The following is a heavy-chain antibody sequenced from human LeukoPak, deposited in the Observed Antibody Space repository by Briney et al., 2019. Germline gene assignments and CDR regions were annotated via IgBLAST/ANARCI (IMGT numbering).Heavy chain of an antibody. D-gene: IGHD6-13*01. CDR2: ISSSGNT. CDR1: GFTFSMSA. Sequence: TGGSLRLSCAASGFTFSMSAMTWVRQTPGKGLDWGSSISSSGNTYYADSVKGRFTISRDNSKNMLYLQMNSLRAEDTAVYYCVKGRISEDGLDFWGQGTLVTVSS. V-gene: IGHV3-23*01. J-gene: IGHJ4*02. CDR3: VKGRISEDGLDF.